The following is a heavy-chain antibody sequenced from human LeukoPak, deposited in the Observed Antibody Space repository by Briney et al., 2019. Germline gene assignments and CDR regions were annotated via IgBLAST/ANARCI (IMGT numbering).Heavy chain of an antibody. V-gene: IGHV4-4*07. Sequence: SETLSLTCTVSGGSISSYYWSWIRQPAGKGLEWIGRIYTSGSTNYNPSLKSRVTMSVDTSKNQFSLKLSSVTAADTAVYYCARVLTLLWFGDPTGAFDIWGQGTMVTVSS. CDR2: IYTSGST. CDR3: ARVLTLLWFGDPTGAFDI. D-gene: IGHD3-10*01. J-gene: IGHJ3*02. CDR1: GGSISSYY.